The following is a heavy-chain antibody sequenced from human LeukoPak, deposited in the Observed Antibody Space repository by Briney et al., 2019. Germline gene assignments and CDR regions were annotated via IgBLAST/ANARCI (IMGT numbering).Heavy chain of an antibody. CDR1: GFTFSNYW. CDR2: INPDGSTI. D-gene: IGHD1-26*01. V-gene: IGHV3-74*01. CDR3: ARTKVGATYYFDY. J-gene: IGHJ4*02. Sequence: PGGSLRLSCAASGFTFSNYWVHWVRQAPGKGLVWVSRINPDGSTINYADSVKGRFTISRDNAKNSLYLQMNSLRAEDTAVYYCARTKVGATYYFDYWGQGTLVTVSS.